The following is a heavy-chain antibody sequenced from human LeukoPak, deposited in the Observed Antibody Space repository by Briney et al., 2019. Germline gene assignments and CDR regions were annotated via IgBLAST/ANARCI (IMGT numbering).Heavy chain of an antibody. J-gene: IGHJ4*02. CDR1: GFTFRSYW. CDR3: ARRGSYSIHDC. Sequence: GGSLRLSCAASGFTFRSYWMSWVRQAPGKGLEWVANINQDGSEKNFVDSVKGRFSISRDNAENSLYLQMNSLKAEDTAVYYRARRGSYSIHDCWGQGTLVTVSS. CDR2: INQDGSEK. D-gene: IGHD2-15*01. V-gene: IGHV3-7*03.